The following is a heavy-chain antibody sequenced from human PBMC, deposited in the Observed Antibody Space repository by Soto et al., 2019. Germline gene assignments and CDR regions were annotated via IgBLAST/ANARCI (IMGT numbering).Heavy chain of an antibody. J-gene: IGHJ3*01. D-gene: IGHD3-10*01. V-gene: IGHV3-23*01. CDR1: GFTFSSYA. Sequence: GGSLRLSCAASGFTFSSYAMSWVRQAPGKGLEWVSSISGSGGGTYYADSVKGRFTISRDNSKNTLPLQMNSLRAEDTAVYYCAKSRGSGSYFNPSDAFDFWGQGKIVTVSS. CDR2: ISGSGGGT. CDR3: AKSRGSGSYFNPSDAFDF.